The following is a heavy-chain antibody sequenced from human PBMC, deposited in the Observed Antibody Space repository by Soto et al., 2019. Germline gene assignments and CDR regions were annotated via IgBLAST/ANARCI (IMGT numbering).Heavy chain of an antibody. CDR3: ARDRNSGYDLGGIDY. CDR2: ISSNGGST. CDR1: GFTFSSYA. Sequence: PGGSLRLSCAASGFTFSSYAMHWVRQAPGKGLEYVSAISSNGGSTDYADSVKGRFTISRDNSKNTLYLQMGSLRAEDMAVYYCARDRNSGYDLGGIDYWGQGTLVTVSS. V-gene: IGHV3-64*02. J-gene: IGHJ4*02. D-gene: IGHD5-12*01.